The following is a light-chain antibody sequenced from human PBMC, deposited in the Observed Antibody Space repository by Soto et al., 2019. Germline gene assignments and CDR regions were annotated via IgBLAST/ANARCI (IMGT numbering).Light chain of an antibody. Sequence: QSALTQPASVSGSPGQSITISCIGTSSDVGGYNFVSWYQQHPGKAPKLMIYEVSNRPSGVSTRFSGSKSGNTASLTISGLQAEDEADYYCSSYINSITFVVFGGGTKLTVL. CDR2: EVS. CDR1: SSDVGGYNF. J-gene: IGLJ2*01. V-gene: IGLV2-14*01. CDR3: SSYINSITFVV.